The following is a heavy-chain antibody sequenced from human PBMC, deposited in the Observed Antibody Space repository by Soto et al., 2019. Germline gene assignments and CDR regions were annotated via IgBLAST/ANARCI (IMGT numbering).Heavy chain of an antibody. CDR2: IYSSGST. Sequence: EVQHVESGGGLVQPGGSLRLSCQASGFTVISNYMSWVRQAPGKGLEWVSVIYSSGSTYYADAAKGRFTSDRDNSKNTLYLQMNSLRAEDTAVYYCARDTVTNPYAFDIGGQGTMVTVSS. V-gene: IGHV3-66*01. J-gene: IGHJ3*02. CDR1: GFTVISNY. D-gene: IGHD4-17*01. CDR3: ARDTVTNPYAFDI.